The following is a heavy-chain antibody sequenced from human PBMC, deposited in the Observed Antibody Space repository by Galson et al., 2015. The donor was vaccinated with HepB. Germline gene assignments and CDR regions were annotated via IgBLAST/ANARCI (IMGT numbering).Heavy chain of an antibody. CDR1: GFTFNDYA. V-gene: IGHV3-9*01. J-gene: IGHJ6*02. CDR2: ISWNSAYI. CDR3: AKDRGDYGDFMPRGHTPLPTSNYYYAMDV. Sequence: SLRLSCAASGFTFNDYAMHWVRQAPGKGLEWVSGISWNSAYIVYADSVKGRFTISRDNAKNSLYLQMNSLRTEDTALYYCAKDRGDYGDFMPRGHTPLPTSNYYYAMDVWGQGTTVTVSS. D-gene: IGHD4-17*01.